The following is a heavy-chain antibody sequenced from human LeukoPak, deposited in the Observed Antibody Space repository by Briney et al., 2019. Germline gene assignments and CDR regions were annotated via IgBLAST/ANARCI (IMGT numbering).Heavy chain of an antibody. V-gene: IGHV4-30-4*01. CDR3: ARPYYYDSRINP. J-gene: IGHJ5*02. CDR1: GGSISSGDYY. D-gene: IGHD3-22*01. CDR2: MYYSGST. Sequence: SQTLSLTCTVSGGSISSGDYYWSWIRQPPGKGLEWIGYMYYSGSTYYNPSLKSRATISVDTSKNQFSLKLTSVTAADTAVYYCARPYYYDSRINPWGQGTLVTVSS.